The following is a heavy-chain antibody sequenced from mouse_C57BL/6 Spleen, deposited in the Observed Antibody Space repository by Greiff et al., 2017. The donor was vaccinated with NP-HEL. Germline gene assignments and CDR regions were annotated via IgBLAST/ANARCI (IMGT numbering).Heavy chain of an antibody. Sequence: VQLQQSGAEMVRPGTSVKVSCKASGYAFTNYLIEWVKQRPGQGLEWIGVINPGSGGTNYNEKFKGKATLTADKSSSTAYMQLSSLTSEDSAVYFCARGDWFAYWGQGTLVTVSA. V-gene: IGHV1-54*01. CDR3: ARGDWFAY. J-gene: IGHJ3*01. CDR1: GYAFTNYL. CDR2: INPGSGGT.